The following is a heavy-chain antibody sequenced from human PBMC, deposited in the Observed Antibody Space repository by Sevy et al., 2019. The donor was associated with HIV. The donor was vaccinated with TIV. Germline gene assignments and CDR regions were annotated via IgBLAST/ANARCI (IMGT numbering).Heavy chain of an antibody. V-gene: IGHV3-30*18. Sequence: GGSLRLSCAASGFTFSSYGMHWVRQAPGKGLEWVAVISYDGSNKYYADSVKGRFTISRDNSKNTLYLQMNSLRAEDTAVYYCAKDVGNQLHEAFDIWGQGTMVTVSS. CDR2: ISYDGSNK. CDR1: GFTFSSYG. CDR3: AKDVGNQLHEAFDI. D-gene: IGHD1-1*01. J-gene: IGHJ3*02.